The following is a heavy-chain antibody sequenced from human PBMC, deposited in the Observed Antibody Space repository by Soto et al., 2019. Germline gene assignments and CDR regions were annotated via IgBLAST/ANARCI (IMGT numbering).Heavy chain of an antibody. Sequence: EASVKVSCKASGGTFSSYAISWVRQAPGQGLEWMGGIIPIFGTANYAQKFQGRVTITADESTSTAYMELSSLRSEDTAVYYCARDRVRCSGGSCYSPIDPYYYYGMDVWGQGTTVTVSS. D-gene: IGHD2-15*01. CDR3: ARDRVRCSGGSCYSPIDPYYYYGMDV. V-gene: IGHV1-69*13. CDR2: IIPIFGTA. J-gene: IGHJ6*02. CDR1: GGTFSSYA.